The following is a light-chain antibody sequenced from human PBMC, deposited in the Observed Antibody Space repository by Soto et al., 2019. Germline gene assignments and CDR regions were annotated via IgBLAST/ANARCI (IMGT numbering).Light chain of an antibody. V-gene: IGLV2-23*01. CDR1: SSDVGGYDL. CDR2: EAT. J-gene: IGLJ3*02. CDR3: CAFAYSRVV. Sequence: QSALTQPASVSGSPGQSITISCTGTSSDVGGYDLVSWYQHHPGKVPKLIIYEATKWPSGVPHRFSGSKSGSTASLTISGLQAEDEADYYCCAFAYSRVVFGGGTKLTVL.